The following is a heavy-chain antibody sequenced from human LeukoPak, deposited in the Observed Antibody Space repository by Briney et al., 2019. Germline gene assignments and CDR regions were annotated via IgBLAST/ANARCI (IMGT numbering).Heavy chain of an antibody. CDR2: ISYDGRNE. CDR1: GFTFRTYG. D-gene: IGHD3-9*01. J-gene: IGHJ4*02. CDR3: AKGLGKYFDWLLDY. Sequence: GRSLRLSCAASGFTFRTYGMHWVRQAPGKGPEWVAVISYDGRNEYYADSVKGRFTISRDNSKNTLDLQMNSLRAEDTAVYYCAKGLGKYFDWLLDYWGQGTLVTVSS. V-gene: IGHV3-30*18.